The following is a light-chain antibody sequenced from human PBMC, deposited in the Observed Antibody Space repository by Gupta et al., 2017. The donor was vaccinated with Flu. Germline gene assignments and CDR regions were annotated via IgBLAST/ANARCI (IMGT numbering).Light chain of an antibody. CDR3: QQYDSYPRM. J-gene: IGKJ1*01. CDR2: AAS. V-gene: IGKV1-8*01. Sequence: GDRVTITCRASQGISSYLAWYQQKPGKAPKLLIYAASTLQSGVPSRFSGSGSGTDFTLTISCLQSEDFATYYCQQYDSYPRMFGQGTKVEIK. CDR1: QGISSY.